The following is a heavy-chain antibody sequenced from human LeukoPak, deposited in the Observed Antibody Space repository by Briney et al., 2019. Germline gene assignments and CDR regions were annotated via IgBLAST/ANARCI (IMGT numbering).Heavy chain of an antibody. V-gene: IGHV3-11*04. CDR3: ARDSYSNYDFTPVPFDY. Sequence: PGGSLRLSCAASGFTFSDYYMSWIRQAPGKGLEWVSYISSSGSTIYYADSVKGRFTISRDNAKNSLYLQMNSLRAEDTAVYYCARDSYSNYDFTPVPFDYWGQGTLVTVSS. CDR1: GFTFSDYY. D-gene: IGHD4-11*01. J-gene: IGHJ4*02. CDR2: ISSSGSTI.